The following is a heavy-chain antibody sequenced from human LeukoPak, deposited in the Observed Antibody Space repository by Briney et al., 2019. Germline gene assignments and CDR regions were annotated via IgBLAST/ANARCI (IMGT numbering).Heavy chain of an antibody. CDR2: ITASGTAM. V-gene: IGHV3-48*02. Sequence: GGSLRLSCAASGFTFSSYSMNWVRQAPGKGLEWVSHITASGTAMFYADSVKGRFTISRDNAKNSLYLQMNSLRDEDTAVYYCARGGAANGDAFDIWGQGTMVTVSS. J-gene: IGHJ3*02. CDR1: GFTFSSYS. CDR3: ARGGAANGDAFDI. D-gene: IGHD2-15*01.